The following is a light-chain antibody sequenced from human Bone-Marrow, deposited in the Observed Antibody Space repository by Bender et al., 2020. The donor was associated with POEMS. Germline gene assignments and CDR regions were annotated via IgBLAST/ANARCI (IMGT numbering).Light chain of an antibody. CDR1: SSDVGKYDY. J-gene: IGLJ2*01. CDR2: DVS. CDR3: SSYAGSNNLV. Sequence: QSALTQPASVSGSPGQSITISCTGTSSDVGKYDYVSWYQHHPGKAPKLMIYDVSNRPSGVSNRFSGSKSGNTASLTVSGLQAEDEADYYCSSYAGSNNLVFCGGTKLTVL. V-gene: IGLV2-14*03.